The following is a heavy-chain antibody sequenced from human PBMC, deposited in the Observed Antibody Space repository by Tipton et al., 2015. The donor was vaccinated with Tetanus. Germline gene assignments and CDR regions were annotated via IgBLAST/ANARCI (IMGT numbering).Heavy chain of an antibody. V-gene: IGHV4-59*01. J-gene: IGHJ3*02. CDR3: SRDPNVDVVVVEPYDAFDI. D-gene: IGHD2-15*01. CDR1: GDSMSNNY. CDR2: IFHSGST. Sequence: TLSLTCTVSGDSMSNNYWSWIRQPPGKGLEWIAYIFHSGSTNYSPSLKSRVAISMDTSKNQISLKLSSVTAADTAVYYCSRDPNVDVVVVEPYDAFDIWGQGTMVTVSS.